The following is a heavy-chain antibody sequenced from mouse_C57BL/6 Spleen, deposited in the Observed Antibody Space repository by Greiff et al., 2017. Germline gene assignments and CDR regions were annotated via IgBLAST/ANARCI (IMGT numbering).Heavy chain of an antibody. CDR2: IYPGDGDT. J-gene: IGHJ2*01. CDR1: GYAFRSYW. CDR3: ARLCDVDFHY. D-gene: IGHD6-1*01. V-gene: IGHV1-80*01. Sequence: VKLQESGAELVKPGASVKISCKASGYAFRSYWMNWVKQRPGKGLEWIGQIYPGDGDTNYNEKFKGKDTLTADKSSSTAYMQLSSLTSEDSAVYFCARLCDVDFHYCGQGSTLTVSS.